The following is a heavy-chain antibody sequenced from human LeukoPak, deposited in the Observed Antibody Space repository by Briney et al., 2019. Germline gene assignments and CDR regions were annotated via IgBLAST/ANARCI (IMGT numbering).Heavy chain of an antibody. CDR3: ARGSVDTAMVDYYMDV. CDR1: GYTFTSYA. J-gene: IGHJ6*03. Sequence: ASVKVSCKASGYTFTSYAMNWVRQAPGQGLEWMGWISAYNGNTNYAQKLQGRVTMTTDTSTSTAYMELRSLRSDDTAVYYCARGSVDTAMVDYYMDVWGKGTTVTVSS. CDR2: ISAYNGNT. D-gene: IGHD5-18*01. V-gene: IGHV1-18*01.